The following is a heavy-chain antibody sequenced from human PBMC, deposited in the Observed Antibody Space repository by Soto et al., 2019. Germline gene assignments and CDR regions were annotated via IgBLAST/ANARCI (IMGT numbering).Heavy chain of an antibody. CDR3: ARALYNWNYGWFDP. CDR2: ISTYSGNT. D-gene: IGHD1-7*01. V-gene: IGHV1-18*01. Sequence: QVQLVQSGAEVKKPGASVKVSCKAFGGTFSSYSFTWVRQAPGQGLEWLGWISTYSGNTNYALKVQDRLTMTTGPSTTTTYMELRILRSDDRAVYYCARALYNWNYGWFDPWGQGTLVTVSS. J-gene: IGHJ5*02. CDR1: GGTFSSYS.